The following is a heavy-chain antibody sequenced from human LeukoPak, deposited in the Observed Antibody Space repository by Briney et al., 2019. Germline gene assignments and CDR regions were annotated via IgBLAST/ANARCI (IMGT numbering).Heavy chain of an antibody. Sequence: GGSLRLSCAASGFTFSNAWMSWVRQAPGKGLEWVGRIKSKTDGGTTDYAAPVKGRFTISRDDSKNTLYLQMNSLKTEDTAVYYCTTALPILWFGELFGGFDRWGQGTLVTVSS. J-gene: IGHJ5*02. CDR3: TTALPILWFGELFGGFDR. CDR1: GFTFSNAW. D-gene: IGHD3-10*01. V-gene: IGHV3-15*01. CDR2: IKSKTDGGTT.